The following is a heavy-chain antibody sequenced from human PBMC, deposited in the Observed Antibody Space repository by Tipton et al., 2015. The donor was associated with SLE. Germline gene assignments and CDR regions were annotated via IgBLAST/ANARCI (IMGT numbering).Heavy chain of an antibody. Sequence: SLRLSCAASGFTFSNAWMSWVRQAPGKGLEWVGRIKSKTDGGTTDYAAPVKGRFTISRDDSKNTLYLQMNSLKTEDTAAYYCTTAANSGYDCDYWGQGTLVTVSS. CDR2: IKSKTDGGTT. D-gene: IGHD5-12*01. CDR3: TTAANSGYDCDY. CDR1: GFTFSNAW. V-gene: IGHV3-15*01. J-gene: IGHJ4*02.